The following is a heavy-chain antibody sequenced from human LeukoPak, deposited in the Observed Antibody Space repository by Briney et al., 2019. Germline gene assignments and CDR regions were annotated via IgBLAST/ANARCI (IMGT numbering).Heavy chain of an antibody. CDR2: IYYSGST. CDR1: GGSISSYY. J-gene: IGHJ4*02. D-gene: IGHD3-3*01. V-gene: IGHV4-59*08. Sequence: SETLSLACTVSGGSISSYYWSWIRQPPGKGLEWIGYIYYSGSTNYNPSLKSRVTISVDTSKNQFSLKLSSVTAADTAVYYCARHVYTIFGVVTGSFDYWGQGTLVTVSS. CDR3: ARHVYTIFGVVTGSFDY.